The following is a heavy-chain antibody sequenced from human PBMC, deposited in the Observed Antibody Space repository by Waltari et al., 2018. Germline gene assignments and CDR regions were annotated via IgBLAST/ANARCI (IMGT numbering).Heavy chain of an antibody. CDR3: AREREYYDSSGILRYFDD. V-gene: IGHV4-59*01. Sequence: QVQLQESRPGLVKPSAPLSLTCTVSGGSISRYYWSWIRQPPGRGLEWIGYLYYSGSTSNNPCLKGRDTISVDTSKNQFSRKLSSVTAADTAVYYCAREREYYDSSGILRYFDDWGQGTLVTVSA. D-gene: IGHD3-22*01. J-gene: IGHJ4*02. CDR1: GGSISRYY. CDR2: LYYSGST.